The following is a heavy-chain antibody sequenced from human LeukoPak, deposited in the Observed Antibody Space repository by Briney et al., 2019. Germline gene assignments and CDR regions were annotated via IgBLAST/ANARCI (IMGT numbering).Heavy chain of an antibody. J-gene: IGHJ4*02. CDR2: IYDSGST. CDR1: GGSISSYY. D-gene: IGHD4-11*01. Sequence: SETLSLTCTVSGGSISSYYWSWIRQPPGKGLEWIGYIYDSGSTNYNPSLKSRVTISVDTSKNQFSLKLSSVTAADTTVYYCARGRHPVTHHPFDYWGQGTLVTVSS. CDR3: ARGRHPVTHHPFDY. V-gene: IGHV4-59*01.